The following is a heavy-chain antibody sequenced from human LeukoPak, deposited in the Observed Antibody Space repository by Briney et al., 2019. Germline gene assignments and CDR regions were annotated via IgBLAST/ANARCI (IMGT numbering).Heavy chain of an antibody. Sequence: SETLSLTCTVSGGSISSGGYYWSWIRQHPGKGLEWIGYIYYSGSTYYNPSLKSRVTISVDTSKNQFSLKLSSVTAADTAVYYCARDRAYCGGDCYSDAFDIWGQGTMVTVSS. J-gene: IGHJ3*02. CDR1: GGSISSGGYY. V-gene: IGHV4-30-4*08. CDR3: ARDRAYCGGDCYSDAFDI. CDR2: IYYSGST. D-gene: IGHD2-21*02.